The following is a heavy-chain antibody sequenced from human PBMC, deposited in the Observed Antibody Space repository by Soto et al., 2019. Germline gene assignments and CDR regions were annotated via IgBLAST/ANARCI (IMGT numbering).Heavy chain of an antibody. Sequence: TSETLSLTCTVSGGSISSSSYYWGWIRQRPGKGLEWIGSIYYSGSTYYNPSLKSRVTISVDTSKNQFSLKLSSVTAADTAVYYCAREDTSYDFWSGSYYYGMDVWGQGTTVTVSS. V-gene: IGHV4-39*02. CDR2: IYYSGST. J-gene: IGHJ6*02. CDR3: AREDTSYDFWSGSYYYGMDV. D-gene: IGHD3-3*01. CDR1: GGSISSSSYY.